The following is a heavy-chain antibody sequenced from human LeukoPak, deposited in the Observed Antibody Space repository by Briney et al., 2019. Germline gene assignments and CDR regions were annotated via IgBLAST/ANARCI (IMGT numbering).Heavy chain of an antibody. Sequence: GSSVKVSCKASGGTFSSYAISWVRQAPGQGLEWMGGIIPIFGTANYAQKFQGRVTITADESTSTAYMELSSLRSDDTAVYYCATERGILGASVAFDYWGQGTLVTVSS. D-gene: IGHD1-26*01. V-gene: IGHV1-69*01. J-gene: IGHJ4*02. CDR3: ATERGILGASVAFDY. CDR2: IIPIFGTA. CDR1: GGTFSSYA.